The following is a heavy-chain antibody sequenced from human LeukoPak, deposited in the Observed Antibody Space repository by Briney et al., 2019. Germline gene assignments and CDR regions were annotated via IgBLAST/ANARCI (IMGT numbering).Heavy chain of an antibody. D-gene: IGHD3-9*01. CDR3: GRTGSPREDY. V-gene: IGHV3-21*01. J-gene: IGHJ4*02. CDR2: ISSSSSYI. CDR1: GFTFSSYS. Sequence: GGSLRLSCAASGFTFSSYSMNWVRQAPGKGLEWVSSISSSSSYIYYAESVKGRFIISKKNAKNPLYLKMNSRRAEDPAVFYCGRTGSPREDYWGQGTLVT.